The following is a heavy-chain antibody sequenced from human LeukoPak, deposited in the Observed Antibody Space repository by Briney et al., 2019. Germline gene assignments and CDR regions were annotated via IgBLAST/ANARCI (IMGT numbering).Heavy chain of an antibody. CDR2: INPNRGGT. V-gene: IGHV1-2*06. J-gene: IGHJ4*02. D-gene: IGHD1-14*01. CDR3: ASTEEADLVIFGY. CDR1: GYTFTGYY. Sequence: ASVKVSCKASGYTFTGYYMHWVRQAPGQGLEWMGRINPNRGGTNYAQKFQGRVTMTRDTSISTAYMELSRLRSDDTAVYYCASTEEADLVIFGYWGQGTLVTVSS.